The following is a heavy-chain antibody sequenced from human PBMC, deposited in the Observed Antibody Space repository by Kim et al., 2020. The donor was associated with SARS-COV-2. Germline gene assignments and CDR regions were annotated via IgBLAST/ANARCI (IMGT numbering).Heavy chain of an antibody. CDR1: GVSISRYY. D-gene: IGHD4-17*01. V-gene: IGHV4-59*13. Sequence: SETLSLTCSVSGVSISRYYWSWIRQPPGKGLEWIGYIYYSGSTNYSPSLKIRVTISLDTSKNHFSLKLSSVTAGDPAVYYCASYGGNSGFDYWGQGTLVPV. J-gene: IGHJ4*02. CDR3: ASYGGNSGFDY. CDR2: IYYSGST.